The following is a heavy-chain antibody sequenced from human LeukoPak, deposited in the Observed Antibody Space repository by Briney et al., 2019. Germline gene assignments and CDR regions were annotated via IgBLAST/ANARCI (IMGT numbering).Heavy chain of an antibody. CDR1: GFTFSNYA. D-gene: IGHD1-7*01. CDR3: ARGALELTPDSR. V-gene: IGHV3-23*01. J-gene: IGHJ4*02. CDR2: IGGSGGSK. Sequence: GGSLRLSCAASGFTFSNYAMTWVRQAPGKGREWVSTIGGSGGSKFYADSVKGRLTISRDNSKNTLYLQMDSLRVDDTAVYYCARGALELTPDSRWGQGTLVTVSS.